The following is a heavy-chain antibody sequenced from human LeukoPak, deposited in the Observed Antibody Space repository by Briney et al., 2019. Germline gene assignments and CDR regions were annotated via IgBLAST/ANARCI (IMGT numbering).Heavy chain of an antibody. CDR2: INHSGST. CDR1: GGSFSGCY. V-gene: IGHV4-34*01. Sequence: SETLSLTCAVYGGSFSGCYWSWIRQPPGKGLEWIGEINHSGSTNYNPSLKSRVTISVDTSKNQFSLKLSSVTAADTAVYYCARGPARYTMMGRGWFDPWGQGTLVTVSS. CDR3: ARGPARYTMMGRGWFDP. J-gene: IGHJ5*02. D-gene: IGHD3-22*01.